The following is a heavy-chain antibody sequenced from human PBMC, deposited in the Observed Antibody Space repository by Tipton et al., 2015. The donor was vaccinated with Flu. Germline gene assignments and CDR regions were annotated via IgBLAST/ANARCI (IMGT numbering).Heavy chain of an antibody. CDR1: GGSFSGYY. CDR2: INHSGST. V-gene: IGHV4-34*01. CDR3: ARERTYYYGSGSYTNWFDP. J-gene: IGHJ5*02. D-gene: IGHD3-10*01. Sequence: LRLSCAVYGGSFSGYYWSWIRQPSGKGLEWIGEINHSGSTNYNPSLKSRVTISVDTSKNQFSLKLSSVTAADTAVYYCARERTYYYGSGSYTNWFDPWGQGTLVTVSS.